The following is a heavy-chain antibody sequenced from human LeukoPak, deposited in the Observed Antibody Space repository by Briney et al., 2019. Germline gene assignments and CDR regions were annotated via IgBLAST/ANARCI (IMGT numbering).Heavy chain of an antibody. D-gene: IGHD4-17*01. V-gene: IGHV4-34*01. CDR1: GFTFDDYG. Sequence: KTGGSLRLSCAASGFTFDDYGMSWVRQPPGKGLEWIGEINHSGSANYNPSLKSRVTISLDTSKNQFSLKLSSVTAADTAVYYCARGQGTVTTHWGQGTLVTASS. CDR3: ARGQGTVTTH. CDR2: INHSGSA. J-gene: IGHJ4*02.